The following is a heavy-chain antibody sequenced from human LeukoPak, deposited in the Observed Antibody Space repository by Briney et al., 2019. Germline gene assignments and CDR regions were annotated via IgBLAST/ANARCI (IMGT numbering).Heavy chain of an antibody. J-gene: IGHJ3*02. D-gene: IGHD3-22*01. V-gene: IGHV4-31*03. CDR1: GGSISSGGYY. CDR3: ARGGYYYDSSGYLEAFDI. CDR2: IYYSGST. Sequence: SETLSLTCTVSGGSISSGGYYWSWIRQHPGKGLEWIGYIYYSGSTYYNPSLKSRVTISVDTSKNQFSLKLSSVTAADTAVYYCARGGYYYDSSGYLEAFDIWGQGTMVTVSS.